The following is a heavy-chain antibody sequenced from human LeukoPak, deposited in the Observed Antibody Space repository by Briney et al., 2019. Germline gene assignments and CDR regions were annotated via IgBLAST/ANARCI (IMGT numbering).Heavy chain of an antibody. CDR3: ARGGGLDV. D-gene: IGHD3-16*01. Sequence: GGSLRLSCAVSGVTLTSAWMNWARQAPGKGLEWVASINHSGNVNYYVDSVKGRFTISRDNAKNSLYLQMSNLRAEDTAVYFCARGGGLDVWGQGATVTVSS. CDR1: GVTLTSAW. V-gene: IGHV3-7*03. CDR2: INHSGNVN. J-gene: IGHJ6*02.